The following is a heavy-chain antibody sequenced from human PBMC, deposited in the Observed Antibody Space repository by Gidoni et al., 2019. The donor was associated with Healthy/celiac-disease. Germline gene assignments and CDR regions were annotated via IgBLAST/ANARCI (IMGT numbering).Heavy chain of an antibody. J-gene: IGHJ4*02. CDR3: ARDPATVTQHFDY. D-gene: IGHD4-17*01. CDR1: GYTFTSYG. CDR2: ISADNGNT. Sequence: QVQMVQSGAEVQKTGDSVKVSGKESGYTFTSYGISGVLQAHGQGLEWMGWISADNGNTNDAQKLQGRVTMTTDTSTSTAYMELRSRRSDDTAVYYCARDPATVTQHFDYWGQGTLVTVSS. V-gene: IGHV1-18*01.